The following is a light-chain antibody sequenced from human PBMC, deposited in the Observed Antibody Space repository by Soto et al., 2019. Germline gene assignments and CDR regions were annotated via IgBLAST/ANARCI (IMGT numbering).Light chain of an antibody. Sequence: EIVLTQSPGTLSLSPGEIATLSCRASQSVSSSYLAWYQQKPGQAPRLLIYGASSRATGIPDRLSGSGSGTDFTLTISRLEPEDFAVYYCQQYGSSPLTFGGGTKVDIK. V-gene: IGKV3-20*01. CDR1: QSVSSSY. CDR2: GAS. J-gene: IGKJ4*01. CDR3: QQYGSSPLT.